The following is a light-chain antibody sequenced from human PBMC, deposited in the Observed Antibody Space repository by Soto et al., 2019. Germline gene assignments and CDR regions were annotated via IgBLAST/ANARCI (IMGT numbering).Light chain of an antibody. CDR3: QQFARSPYT. CDR2: GAS. CDR1: ESISSSY. Sequence: EIVLTQSPGTLSLSPGERATLSCRASESISSSYLVWYQQKPGQAPRLLIHGASNRATGTPDRFSGSGSGTDFTLSISGLEFVDFAVYYCQQFARSPYTFGQGAKLEIK. V-gene: IGKV3-20*01. J-gene: IGKJ2*01.